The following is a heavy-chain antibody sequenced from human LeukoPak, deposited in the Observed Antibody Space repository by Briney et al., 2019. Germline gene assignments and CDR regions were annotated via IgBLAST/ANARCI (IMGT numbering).Heavy chain of an antibody. Sequence: SETLSLTCTVSGGSISSYYWSWIRPPPGKGLEWIGYIYYSGSTNYNPSLKSRVTISVDTSKNQFSLKLSSVTAADTAVYYCARGLFFGRNWFDPWGQGTLVTVSS. CDR1: GGSISSYY. D-gene: IGHD3-3*01. J-gene: IGHJ5*02. CDR2: IYYSGST. V-gene: IGHV4-59*01. CDR3: ARGLFFGRNWFDP.